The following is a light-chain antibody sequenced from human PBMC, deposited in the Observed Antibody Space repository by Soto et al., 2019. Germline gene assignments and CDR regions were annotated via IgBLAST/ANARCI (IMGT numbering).Light chain of an antibody. Sequence: EIVLRQSPGALSLSPGERVTLSCRASQSVSSSFLAWYQQKPGQAPRLLFYGASSRATGIPARFSGSGSGTDFTLTISSLEPEDFAVYYCQQRSNWPTTFGQGTKVDIK. V-gene: IGKV3D-20*02. CDR1: QSVSSSF. CDR3: QQRSNWPTT. CDR2: GAS. J-gene: IGKJ1*01.